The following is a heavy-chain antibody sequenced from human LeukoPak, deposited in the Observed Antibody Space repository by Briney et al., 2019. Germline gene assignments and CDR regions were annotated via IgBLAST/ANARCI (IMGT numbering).Heavy chain of an antibody. V-gene: IGHV4-39*01. CDR2: VYYTGST. J-gene: IGHJ5*02. CDR1: GGVNSDRTYY. CDR3: AIRSHGGSGWTLYR. D-gene: IGHD6-19*01. Sequence: SETLSLTCTACGGVNSDRTYYWGRIRQHPGKGLEWIGSVYYTGSTYYDPSLKSRVTISVHTSKDDFSLRLTSVTDADTAMYCCAIRSHGGSGWTLYRWGEGTIVSVSS.